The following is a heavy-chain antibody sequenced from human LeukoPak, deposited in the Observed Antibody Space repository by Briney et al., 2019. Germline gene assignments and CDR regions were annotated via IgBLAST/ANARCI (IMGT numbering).Heavy chain of an antibody. CDR3: ARSRGYSYGFFDY. D-gene: IGHD5-18*01. J-gene: IGHJ4*02. Sequence: GALRLSCAASGSGISSYAMSWVRQAPGQGLGWVSAISGSASSIKYTDSVKGRVTITRDNSKSALYLQMNSLRAEDTAVYYCARSRGYSYGFFDYWGQGTLATVSS. CDR2: ISGSASSI. V-gene: IGHV3-23*01. CDR1: GSGISSYA.